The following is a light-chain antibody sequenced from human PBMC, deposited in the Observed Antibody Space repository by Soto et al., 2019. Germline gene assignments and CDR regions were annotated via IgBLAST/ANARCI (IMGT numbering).Light chain of an antibody. CDR1: QSVRNNY. CDR3: QQYGNSRLT. J-gene: IGKJ4*01. CDR2: GIS. V-gene: IGKV3-20*01. Sequence: EIVLTQSPGTLSLSPGERATLSCRASQSVRNNYLAWYQQKPGQAPRLLIYGISSRATGIPDRVIGSGSGTAFTLTITRLEPEDFEVYYCQQYGNSRLTFGGGTKVEIK.